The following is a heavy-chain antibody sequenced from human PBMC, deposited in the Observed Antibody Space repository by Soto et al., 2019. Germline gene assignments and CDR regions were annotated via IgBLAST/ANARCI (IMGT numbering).Heavy chain of an antibody. Sequence: QVQLVQSGAEVKNPGSSVRVSCKASGRTFSNYGISWVRQAPGQGLEWMGGIIPIFGTPKYAQKFQGKVTITADTSTTTVYMDLRSLRSEDTAVYYCARGTSGQISDYLDYWGQGTLVTVSS. J-gene: IGHJ4*02. CDR2: IIPIFGTP. CDR3: ARGTSGQISDYLDY. V-gene: IGHV1-69*06. D-gene: IGHD2-15*01. CDR1: GRTFSNYG.